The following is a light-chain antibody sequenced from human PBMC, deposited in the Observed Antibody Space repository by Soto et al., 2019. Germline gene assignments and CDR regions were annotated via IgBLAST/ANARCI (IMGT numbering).Light chain of an antibody. Sequence: DLQMPQFHSTLSASVGDRFTITCRDSQSVSRWLAWYQQKAGKAPKLLIYDASNLEIGVPSRISGSGSGTEFTLTISSLQPADFATYYCQQYSSYLPFCQGTKVDIK. CDR1: QSVSRW. CDR3: QQYSSYLP. CDR2: DAS. J-gene: IGKJ1*01. V-gene: IGKV1-5*01.